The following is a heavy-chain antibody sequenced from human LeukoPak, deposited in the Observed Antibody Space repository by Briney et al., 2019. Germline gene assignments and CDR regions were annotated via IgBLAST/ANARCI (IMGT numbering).Heavy chain of an antibody. CDR1: GFIFSNCW. J-gene: IGHJ4*02. CDR2: ISSSSSYI. Sequence: GGSLRLSCETSGFIFSNCWMTWVRQAPGKGLEWVSSISSSSSYIYYADSVKGRFTISRDNAKNSLYLQMNSLRAEDTAVYYCASQQLVGDWGQGTLVTVSS. CDR3: ASQQLVGD. D-gene: IGHD6-6*01. V-gene: IGHV3-21*01.